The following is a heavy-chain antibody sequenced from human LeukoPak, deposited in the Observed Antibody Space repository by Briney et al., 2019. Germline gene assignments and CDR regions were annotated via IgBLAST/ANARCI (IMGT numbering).Heavy chain of an antibody. CDR3: ARDGIAARHAFDI. J-gene: IGHJ3*02. V-gene: IGHV3-20*01. D-gene: IGHD6-13*01. CDR1: GFTFDDYG. CDR2: INWNGGST. Sequence: GGSLRLSCAASGFTFDDYGMSWVRQAPGKGLEWVSGINWNGGSTGYADSVEGRFTISRDNAKNSLYLQMNSMRAEDTALYHCARDGIAARHAFDIWGQGTMVTVSS.